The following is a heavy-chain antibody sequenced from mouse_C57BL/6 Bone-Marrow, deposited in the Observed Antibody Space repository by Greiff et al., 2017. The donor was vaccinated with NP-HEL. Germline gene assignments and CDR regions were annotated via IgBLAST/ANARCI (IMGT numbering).Heavy chain of an antibody. J-gene: IGHJ1*03. CDR2: IYPRSGIT. CDR3: ALTTVVATPYWYFDV. D-gene: IGHD1-1*01. CDR1: SYTFTSFG. Sequence: VQLKESGAELARPWASVKLSCKASSYTFTSFGLSWVKQRTGQGLEWIGAIYPRSGITYYNEKFKGTATLPADKSSSTAYMELRSLTSEDSAVYFCALTTVVATPYWYFDVWGTGTTVTVSA. V-gene: IGHV1-81*01.